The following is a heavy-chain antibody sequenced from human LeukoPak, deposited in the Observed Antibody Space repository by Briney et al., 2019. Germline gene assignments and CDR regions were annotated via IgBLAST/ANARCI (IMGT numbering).Heavy chain of an antibody. D-gene: IGHD1-1*01. J-gene: IGHJ4*02. CDR2: ISYSGVAT. V-gene: IGHV3-23*01. CDR1: GFTFSSYA. CDR3: AKESCSVQFNTWFDY. Sequence: GGSLRLSCAASGFTFSSYAMNWVRQAPGKGLEWVSGISYSGVATYYADSVKGRFTMSRDNSKNTLYLQMSSLRADDTAVYYCAKESCSVQFNTWFDYWGQGTLVTVSS.